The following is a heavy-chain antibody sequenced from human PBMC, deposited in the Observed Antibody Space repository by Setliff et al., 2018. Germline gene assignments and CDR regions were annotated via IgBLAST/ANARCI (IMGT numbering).Heavy chain of an antibody. CDR3: AKSPHDFWSGRVFFDH. J-gene: IGHJ4*01. D-gene: IGHD3-3*01. CDR2: IIGSGIST. V-gene: IGHV3-23*01. Sequence: PGESLKISCAASGFSFSSYAMSWVRQAPGKGLEWVSSIIGSGISTYYADSVQGRFTISRDNHKNTLHLQMNSLRVEDTAIYYCAKSPHDFWSGRVFFDHWGQGILVTVSS. CDR1: GFSFSSYA.